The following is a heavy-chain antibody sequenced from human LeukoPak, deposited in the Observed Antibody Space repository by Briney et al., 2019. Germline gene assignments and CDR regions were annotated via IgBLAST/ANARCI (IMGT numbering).Heavy chain of an antibody. CDR1: GYTFTGYY. CDR2: INPNSGGT. V-gene: IGHV1-2*06. Sequence: ASVKVSCKASGYTFTGYYMHWVRQAPGQGLEWMGRINPNSGGTNYAQKFQGRVTMTRDTSISTAYMELSRLRSDDTAVYYCARVHDSSGYYIYWGQGTLVTVSS. D-gene: IGHD3-22*01. J-gene: IGHJ4*02. CDR3: ARVHDSSGYYIY.